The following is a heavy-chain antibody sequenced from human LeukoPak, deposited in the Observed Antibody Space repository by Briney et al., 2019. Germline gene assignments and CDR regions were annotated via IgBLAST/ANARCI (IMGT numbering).Heavy chain of an antibody. D-gene: IGHD2-21*02. J-gene: IGHJ6*03. CDR2: IYPGDSDT. CDR3: ARRDGHYYYYMDV. V-gene: IGHV5-51*01. CDR1: GYSFTNYW. Sequence: GESLKISCKGSGYSFTNYWIGWLRQMPGKDLEWMGIIYPGDSDTRYSPSFQGQVTISADKSISTAYLQWSSLKASDTAMYYCARRDGHYYYYMDVWGKGTTVTVSS.